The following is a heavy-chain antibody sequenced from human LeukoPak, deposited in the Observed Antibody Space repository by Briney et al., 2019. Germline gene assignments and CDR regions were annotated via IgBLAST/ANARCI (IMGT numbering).Heavy chain of an antibody. Sequence: SETLSLTCTVSGGSISSSYYYWGWIRQPPGKGLEWIGSIYYSGSTYYNPSLKSRVTISMDTSKNQFSLKLSSVTAADTAVYYCARIAEILVDYWGQGTLVTVAS. CDR1: GGSISSSYYY. D-gene: IGHD2-15*01. J-gene: IGHJ4*02. CDR3: ARIAEILVDY. V-gene: IGHV4-39*01. CDR2: IYYSGST.